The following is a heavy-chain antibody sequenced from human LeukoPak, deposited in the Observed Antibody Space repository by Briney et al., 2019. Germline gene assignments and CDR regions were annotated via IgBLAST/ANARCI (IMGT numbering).Heavy chain of an antibody. Sequence: ASVKVSCKASGFSFTNSAVQWVRQARGQRLEWIGWIVVGSGNTNYAQKFQERVTITRDRSTSTAYLELSGLRSEDTAVYYCAADSRQLQPHDAFDIWGQGTMVTVSS. D-gene: IGHD1-1*01. CDR3: AADSRQLQPHDAFDI. J-gene: IGHJ3*02. V-gene: IGHV1-58*01. CDR2: IVVGSGNT. CDR1: GFSFTNSA.